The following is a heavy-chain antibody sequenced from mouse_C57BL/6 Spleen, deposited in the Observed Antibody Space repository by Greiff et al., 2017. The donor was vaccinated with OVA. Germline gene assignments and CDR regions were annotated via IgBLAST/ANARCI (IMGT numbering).Heavy chain of an antibody. CDR1: GYTFTSYW. Sequence: LQQPGAELVKPGASVKLSCKASGYTFTSYWMHWVKQRPGRGLEWIGRIDPNSGGTKYNEKFKSKATLTVDKPSSTAYMQLSSLTSEDSAVYDCARPIYYGSSLYAMDYWGQGTSVTVSS. J-gene: IGHJ4*01. V-gene: IGHV1-72*01. CDR2: IDPNSGGT. CDR3: ARPIYYGSSLYAMDY. D-gene: IGHD1-1*01.